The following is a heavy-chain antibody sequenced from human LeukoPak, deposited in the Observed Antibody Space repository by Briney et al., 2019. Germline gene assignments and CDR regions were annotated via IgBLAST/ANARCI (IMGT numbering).Heavy chain of an antibody. V-gene: IGHV4-59*01. CDR3: ARDYYFGSGTYSGFDY. J-gene: IGHJ4*02. Sequence: PSETLSLTCTVSGGSISSYYWSWIRQPPGRGLEWIGYIYYSESTNYNPSLKSRLTISVDTSKNQFSLRLSSVTAADTAVYYCARDYYFGSGTYSGFDYWGQGTLVTVSS. CDR1: GGSISSYY. CDR2: IYYSEST. D-gene: IGHD3-10*01.